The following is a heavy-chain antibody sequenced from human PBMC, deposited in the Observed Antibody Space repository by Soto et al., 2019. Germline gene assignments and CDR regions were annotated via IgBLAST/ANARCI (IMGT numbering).Heavy chain of an antibody. CDR1: GVSISSGDYY. D-gene: IGHD3-10*01. Sequence: QVQLQESGPGLVKPSQTLSLTCTVSGVSISSGDYYWSWIRQPPGKGLEWLGYIYYSGSTSYNPSLKSRITITVDTSKNQFSLKLSSVNAADTAVYYCARSLWFGELLSPYYFDYWGQGTLVTVSS. CDR3: ARSLWFGELLSPYYFDY. CDR2: IYYSGST. V-gene: IGHV4-30-4*01. J-gene: IGHJ4*02.